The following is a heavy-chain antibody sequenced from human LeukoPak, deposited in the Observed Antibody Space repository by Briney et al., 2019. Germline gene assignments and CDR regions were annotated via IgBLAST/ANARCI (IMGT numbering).Heavy chain of an antibody. J-gene: IGHJ4*02. CDR1: GGSFSGYY. D-gene: IGHD6-13*01. CDR2: INHSGST. V-gene: IGHV4-34*01. CDR3: ARGVAAAGYYFDY. Sequence: SETLSLTCAVYGGSFSGYYWSWIRQPPGKGLEWIGEINHSGSTNYNPSLRSRVTISVDTSKNQFSLKLSSVTAADTAVYYCARGVAAAGYYFDYWGQGTLVTVSS.